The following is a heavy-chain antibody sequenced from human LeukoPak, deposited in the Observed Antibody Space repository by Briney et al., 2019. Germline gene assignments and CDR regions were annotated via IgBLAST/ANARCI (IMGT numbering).Heavy chain of an antibody. CDR2: ISTSGTTI. D-gene: IGHD3-22*01. Sequence: GGSLRLPCAASGFTFSSYEMNWVRQAPGKGLEWVSFISTSGTTIYYADSVKGRFSISRDNATNSLYLQMNSLRAEDTAVYYCARGGGYYVWGQGALVTVSS. V-gene: IGHV3-48*03. CDR3: ARGGGYYV. J-gene: IGHJ4*02. CDR1: GFTFSSYE.